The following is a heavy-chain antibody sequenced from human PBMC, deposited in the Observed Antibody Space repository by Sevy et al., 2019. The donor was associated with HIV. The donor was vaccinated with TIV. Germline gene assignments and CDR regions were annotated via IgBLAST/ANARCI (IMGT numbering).Heavy chain of an antibody. CDR2: ISNDGSDK. J-gene: IGHJ6*02. CDR1: GFTFSKYG. D-gene: IGHD6-13*01. V-gene: IGHV3-30*18. Sequence: GGSLRLSCAASGFTFSKYGMQWVRQAPGKGLEWVAIISNDGSDKQYADSVKGRFTISRGNSKDTLFLQMNSLRLEDTAVYYCANSRGRYDGSSWLYYYYLMDVWGQGTTVTVSS. CDR3: ANSRGRYDGSSWLYYYYLMDV.